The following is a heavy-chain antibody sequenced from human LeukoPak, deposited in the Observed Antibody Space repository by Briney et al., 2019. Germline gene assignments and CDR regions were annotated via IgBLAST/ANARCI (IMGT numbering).Heavy chain of an antibody. CDR1: GFTFNNDA. CDR3: ARAPTGCLWFGESGTYNWFDP. J-gene: IGHJ5*02. Sequence: GGSLRLSCAASGFTFNNDAMGWVRQAPGKGLEWVSDILGSGGSTYYADSVKGRFTISRDNSKNTLYLQMNSLRAEDTAVYYCARAPTGCLWFGESGTYNWFDPWGQGTLVTVSS. CDR2: ILGSGGST. D-gene: IGHD3-10*01. V-gene: IGHV3-23*01.